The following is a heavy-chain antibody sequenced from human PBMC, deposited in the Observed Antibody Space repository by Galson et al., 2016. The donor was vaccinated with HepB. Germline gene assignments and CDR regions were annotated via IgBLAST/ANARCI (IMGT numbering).Heavy chain of an antibody. V-gene: IGHV3-33*01. CDR3: ARELVTDGYPFDN. D-gene: IGHD5-24*01. CDR2: ICCDGSNE. CDR1: GISFSSYA. Sequence: SLRLSCAASGISFSSYAMHWARQAPGKGLEWVAGICCDGSNENYGDSVKGRFTISRDNSKNTLYLQINSLRAEDTATYFCARELVTDGYPFDNWGQGTLVAVSP. J-gene: IGHJ4*02.